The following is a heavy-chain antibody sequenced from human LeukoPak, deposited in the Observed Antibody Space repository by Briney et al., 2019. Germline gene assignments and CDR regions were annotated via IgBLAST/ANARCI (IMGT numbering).Heavy chain of an antibody. Sequence: PSETLSLTCTVSGGSITGYYWTWIRQPPGKGLEWIGYISDSGSTNYNPSLKSRVTTSVDSSNTEFSLRLNSVTAADSAVYCCARVFRGAVTSNWFDPWGQGTLVTVSS. CDR2: ISDSGST. D-gene: IGHD4-17*01. CDR3: ARVFRGAVTSNWFDP. J-gene: IGHJ5*02. V-gene: IGHV4-59*01. CDR1: GGSITGYY.